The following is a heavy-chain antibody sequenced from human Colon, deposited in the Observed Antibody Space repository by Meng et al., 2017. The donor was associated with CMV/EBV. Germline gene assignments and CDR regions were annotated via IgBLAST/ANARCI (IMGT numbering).Heavy chain of an antibody. V-gene: IGHV3-74*01. J-gene: IGHJ3*02. CDR1: GFTFSDYW. D-gene: IGHD4-23*01. CDR2: IYGDGSST. Sequence: GGSLRLSCAASGFTFSDYWMHWVRQPPGKGLVWVSCIYGDGSSTVYADAVKGRFTISRDNAKNTLYLQMNSLSAEDTAVYYCARDYRGGNNPERSFDTWGQGTLVTVSS. CDR3: ARDYRGGNNPERSFDT.